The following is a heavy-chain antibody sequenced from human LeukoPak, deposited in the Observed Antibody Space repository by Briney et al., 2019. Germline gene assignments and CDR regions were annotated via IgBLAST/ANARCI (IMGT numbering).Heavy chain of an antibody. CDR1: GGTFSSYA. J-gene: IGHJ4*02. Sequence: ASVKVSCKASGGTFSSYAISWVRQAPGQGLEWMGGIIPIFGTANYAQKFQGGVTITADESTSTAYMELSSLRSEDTAVYYYARTRPRWNDEPLDYWGQRTLLTVS. V-gene: IGHV1-69*01. CDR3: ARTRPRWNDEPLDY. D-gene: IGHD1-1*01. CDR2: IIPIFGTA.